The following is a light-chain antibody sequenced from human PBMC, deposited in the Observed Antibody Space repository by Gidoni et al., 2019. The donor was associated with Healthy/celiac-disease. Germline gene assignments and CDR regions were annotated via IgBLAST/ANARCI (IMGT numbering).Light chain of an antibody. CDR1: QSLLHSNGYNY. V-gene: IGKV2-28*01. CDR2: LGS. CDR3: MQDLQTPWT. J-gene: IGKJ1*01. Sequence: DIVMTKSPLSLPVTPGEPASISCRPSQSLLHSNGYNYLDWYLQKPGQSPQLLIYLGSNRSSGVPDRFSGSGSGTDFTLKISRVEAEDVGVYYCMQDLQTPWTFGQGTKVEIK.